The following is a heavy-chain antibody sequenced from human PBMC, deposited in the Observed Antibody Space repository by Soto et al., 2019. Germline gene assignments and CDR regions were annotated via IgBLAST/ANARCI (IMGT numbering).Heavy chain of an antibody. CDR3: ARDGDGYNN. J-gene: IGHJ4*02. CDR2: IYSSGGT. CDR1: GCSVTSGSYY. D-gene: IGHD5-12*01. V-gene: IGHV4-61*01. Sequence: SETLSLTCSVSGCSVTSGSYYWSWIRQPPGKGLEWIGYIYSSGGTSYNPSLKSRVTISVDTSKNQFSLKLTSVTAADTAVYYCARDGDGYNNWGQGTLVTVS.